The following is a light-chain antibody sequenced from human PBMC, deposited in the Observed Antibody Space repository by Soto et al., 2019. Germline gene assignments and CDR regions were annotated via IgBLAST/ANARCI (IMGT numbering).Light chain of an antibody. CDR1: ESVSSSY. CDR3: QQFLTSPLYT. J-gene: IGKJ2*01. CDR2: GTS. Sequence: EVVLTQSPGTLSLSPGDRATLSCRTSESVSSSYIAWYQQKPGQAPRLLIYGTSSRAAGVPDRFSGSGSGTDFTLTNSGLEPEDFAVCYCQQFLTSPLYTFCQRTKLDIK. V-gene: IGKV3-20*01.